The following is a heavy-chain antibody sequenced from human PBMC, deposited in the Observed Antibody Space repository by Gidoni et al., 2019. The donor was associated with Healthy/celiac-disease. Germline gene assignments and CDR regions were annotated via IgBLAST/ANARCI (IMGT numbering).Heavy chain of an antibody. CDR2: IYSNGKL. Sequence: QVQLQESGPVLVKSSETLSLTCIVSGGSMSSYYWTWIRQPPGKGLEWIGYIYSNGKLDYNPSLKSRITISVETSRSQFSLKFNSVTAADTAVYYCARGRTYSYYWGQGTLVTVSS. V-gene: IGHV4-59*01. J-gene: IGHJ4*02. CDR3: ARGRTYSYY. D-gene: IGHD2-21*01. CDR1: GGSMSSYY.